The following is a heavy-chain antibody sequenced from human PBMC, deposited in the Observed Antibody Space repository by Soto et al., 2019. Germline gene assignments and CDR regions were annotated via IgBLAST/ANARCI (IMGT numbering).Heavy chain of an antibody. J-gene: IGHJ5*02. CDR3: AKDPVPIGSGYHGRNKNWFDP. CDR1: GDSINNSHW. Sequence: SETLSLTCAVSGDSINNSHWWSWVRQTPGKGLEWIGETYHSGTTNYNPSLKTRVTISIDKSKNQFSLKMNSVTAADTAVYYCAKDPVPIGSGYHGRNKNWFDPWGQGTLVTVSS. D-gene: IGHD3-3*01. V-gene: IGHV4-4*02. CDR2: TYHSGTT.